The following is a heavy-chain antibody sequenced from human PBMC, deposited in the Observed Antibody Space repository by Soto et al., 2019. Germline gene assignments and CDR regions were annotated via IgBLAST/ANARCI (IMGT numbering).Heavy chain of an antibody. J-gene: IGHJ5*02. D-gene: IGHD6-19*01. CDR1: GYSFTSYW. V-gene: IGHV5-51*01. CDR2: IYPGDSDT. CDR3: ARSGYSSGWYQKGGVPYRFDP. Sequence: PGESLKISCKGSGYSFTSYWIGWVRQMPGKGLEWMGIIYPGDSDTRYSPSFQGQVTISADKSISTAYLQWSSLKASDTAMYYCARSGYSSGWYQKGGVPYRFDPWGQGTLVTVSS.